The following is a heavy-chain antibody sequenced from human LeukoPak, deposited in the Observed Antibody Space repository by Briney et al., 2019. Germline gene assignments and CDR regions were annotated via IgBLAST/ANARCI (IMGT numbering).Heavy chain of an antibody. CDR1: GYTFTSYG. CDR3: ARVARTLLIRSLKNWFDP. J-gene: IGHJ5*02. CDR2: ISAYNGNT. D-gene: IGHD3-3*01. Sequence: ASVKVSCKASGYTFTSYGISWVRQAPGQGLEWMGWISAYNGNTNYAQKLQGRVTMTADTSTSTAYMELRSLRSDDTAVYYCARVARTLLIRSLKNWFDPWGQGTLVTVSS. V-gene: IGHV1-18*01.